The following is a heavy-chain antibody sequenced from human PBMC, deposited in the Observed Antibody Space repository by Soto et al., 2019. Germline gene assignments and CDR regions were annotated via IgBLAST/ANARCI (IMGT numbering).Heavy chain of an antibody. Sequence: SVKVSCKASGGTFSSYAISWVRQAPGQGLEWMGRINPSGGTTSYAQKFQGRVTMTEDTSTDTAYMELSSLRSEDTAVYYCATVAAVAEPSGYYYGMDVWGQGTTVTVSS. V-gene: IGHV1-69*04. J-gene: IGHJ6*02. D-gene: IGHD6-19*01. CDR2: INPSGGTT. CDR3: ATVAAVAEPSGYYYGMDV. CDR1: GGTFSSYA.